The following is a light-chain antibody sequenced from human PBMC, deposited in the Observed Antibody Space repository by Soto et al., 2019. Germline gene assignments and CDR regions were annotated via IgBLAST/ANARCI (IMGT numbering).Light chain of an antibody. J-gene: IGLJ2*01. CDR1: SSNIGSST. CDR3: AAWDDSLNVVV. V-gene: IGLV1-44*01. Sequence: QLVLTQPPSASGTPGQRVTISCSGGSSNIGSSTVNWYQQLPGTAPKLLIYSNNQRPSGVPDRFSGSKSGTSASLAISGLQSEDEADYYCAAWDDSLNVVVFGGGTQLTVL. CDR2: SNN.